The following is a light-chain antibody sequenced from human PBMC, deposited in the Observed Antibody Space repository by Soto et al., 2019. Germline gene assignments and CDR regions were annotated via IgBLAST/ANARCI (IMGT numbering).Light chain of an antibody. CDR2: DAS. V-gene: IGKV3-11*01. CDR1: QSISSSY. Sequence: EVVLTQSPATLSLSPGEGATLSCRVSQSISSSYLSWYQQRPGQAPRLLIYDASNRATGIPARFSGSGSGTDFTLTISSLEPEDFAVYYCQQRSNWPPWTFGQGTKVEIK. CDR3: QQRSNWPPWT. J-gene: IGKJ1*01.